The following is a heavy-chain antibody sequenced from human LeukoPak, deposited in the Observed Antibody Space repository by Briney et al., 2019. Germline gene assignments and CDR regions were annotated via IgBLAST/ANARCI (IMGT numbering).Heavy chain of an antibody. V-gene: IGHV4-39*07. D-gene: IGHD3-10*01. CDR2: IYYSGST. CDR1: GGSISSSSYY. J-gene: IGHJ5*02. CDR3: ARDYVYYYGSGSWGFDP. Sequence: SETLSLTCTVSGGSISSSSYYWGWIRQPPGKGLEWIGSIYYSGSTYYNPSLKSRVTISVDTSKNQFSLKLSSVTAADTAVYYCARDYVYYYGSGSWGFDPWGQGTLVTVSS.